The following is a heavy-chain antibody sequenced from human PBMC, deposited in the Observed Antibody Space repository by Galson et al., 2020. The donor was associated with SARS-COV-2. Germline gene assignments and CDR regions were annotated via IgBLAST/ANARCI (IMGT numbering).Heavy chain of an antibody. D-gene: IGHD3-9*01. J-gene: IGHJ4*02. V-gene: IGHV3-23*01. CDR3: AKRNSGYNILTGYYSPFDY. CDR1: GFTFSSYD. CDR2: ISGSGDST. Sequence: GESLKISCVASGFTFSSYDMNWVRQAPGKGLEWVSSISGSGDSTYYAASVRGRFTISRDNSKNTMYLQMNSLRAEDTAVYYCAKRNSGYNILTGYYSPFDYRGEGALVAVSS.